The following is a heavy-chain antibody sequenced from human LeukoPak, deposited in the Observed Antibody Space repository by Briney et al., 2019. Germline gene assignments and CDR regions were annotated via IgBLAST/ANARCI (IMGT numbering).Heavy chain of an antibody. CDR1: VGSISSGDYY. Sequence: SQTLSLTCTVSVGSISSGDYYWSWIRQPPGKGLEWIAYMYYSGSTYYNPSLKSRVPMSADTSKNQLSLKLSSVTAADTAVYYCARPYYYDSRIDPWGQGILVTVCS. V-gene: IGHV4-30-4*01. D-gene: IGHD3-22*01. CDR2: MYYSGST. J-gene: IGHJ5*02. CDR3: ARPYYYDSRIDP.